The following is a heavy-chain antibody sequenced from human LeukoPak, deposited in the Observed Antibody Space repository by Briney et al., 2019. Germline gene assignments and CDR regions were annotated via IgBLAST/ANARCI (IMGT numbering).Heavy chain of an antibody. CDR2: ISCTDDST. CDR1: GFGFSYYD. Sequence: GSLRLSCVASGFGFSYYDMKWVRQTPGKGLEWVSPISCTDDSTYYADSVKGRFTISRDNSKNTLYLQMDSLRAEDTAVYHCARDRAVGYYDSGGHVIFDYWGQGTLVTVSS. V-gene: IGHV3-23*01. CDR3: ARDRAVGYYDSGGHVIFDY. J-gene: IGHJ4*02. D-gene: IGHD3-22*01.